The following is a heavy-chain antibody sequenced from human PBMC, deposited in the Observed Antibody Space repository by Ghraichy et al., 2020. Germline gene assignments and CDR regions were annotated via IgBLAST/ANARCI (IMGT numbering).Heavy chain of an antibody. J-gene: IGHJ4*02. V-gene: IGHV4-34*01. CDR1: GGSFSGYY. CDR3: ARGPGTLTYYDYVWGSYRYLFFDY. D-gene: IGHD3-16*02. Sequence: SETLSLTCAVYGGSFSGYYWSWIRQPPGKGLEWIGEINHSGSTNYNPSLKSRVTISVDTSKNQFSLKLSSVTAADTAVYYCARGPGTLTYYDYVWGSYRYLFFDYWGQGTLVTVSS. CDR2: INHSGST.